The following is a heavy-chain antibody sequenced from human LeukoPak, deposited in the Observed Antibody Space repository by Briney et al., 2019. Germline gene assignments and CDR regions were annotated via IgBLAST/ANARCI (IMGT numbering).Heavy chain of an antibody. CDR1: GFTFSSYW. D-gene: IGHD6-13*01. CDR3: ARETAAAGDYYFDY. CDR2: INSDGSST. V-gene: IGHV3-74*01. Sequence: PRGSLRPSCAASGFTFSSYWMHWVRQAPGKGLVWVSRINSDGSSTSYADSVKGRFTISRDNAKNTLYLQMNSLRAEDTAVYYCARETAAAGDYYFDYWGQGTLVTVSS. J-gene: IGHJ4*02.